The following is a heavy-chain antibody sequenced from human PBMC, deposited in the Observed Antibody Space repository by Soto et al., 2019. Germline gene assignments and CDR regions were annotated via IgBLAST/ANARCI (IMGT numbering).Heavy chain of an antibody. CDR3: VKPLGYSGYGAPNCYYYMDV. CDR1: GGSISSSSYY. D-gene: IGHD5-12*01. CDR2: IYYSGST. Sequence: SETLSLTCTVSGGSISSSSYYWGWIRQPPGKGLEWIGSIYYSGSTYYNPSLKSRVTISVDTSKNQFSLKLSSVTAADAAVYYCVKPLGYSGYGAPNCYYYMDVWGKGTTVTVSS. J-gene: IGHJ6*03. V-gene: IGHV4-39*01.